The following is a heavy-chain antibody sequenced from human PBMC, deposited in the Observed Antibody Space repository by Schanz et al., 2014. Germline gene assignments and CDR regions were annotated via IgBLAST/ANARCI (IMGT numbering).Heavy chain of an antibody. V-gene: IGHV1-3*01. D-gene: IGHD6-13*01. CDR1: GYTFTDYG. J-gene: IGHJ4*02. CDR3: ARSGSSNWYFFDY. CDR2: INAGTGNT. Sequence: QVQVVQSGAEVKKPGASVKVSCKASGYTFTDYGVIWVRQAPGQRLEWMGWINAGTGNTEYSQKFQGRVTITRDTLASTAYMEVSSLRSEDTAVYYCARSGSSNWYFFDYWGQGSLVTVSS.